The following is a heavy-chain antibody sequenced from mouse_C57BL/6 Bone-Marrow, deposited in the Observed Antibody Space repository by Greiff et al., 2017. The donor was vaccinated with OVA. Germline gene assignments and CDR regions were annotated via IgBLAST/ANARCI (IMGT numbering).Heavy chain of an antibody. CDR2: IYPRDGST. CDR3: AKQLRLRGYYFDY. CDR1: GYTFTDHT. V-gene: IGHV1-78*01. J-gene: IGHJ2*01. D-gene: IGHD3-2*02. Sequence: VMLVESDAELVKPGASVKISCKVSGYTFTDHTIHWMKQRPEQGLEWIGYIYPRDGSTKYNEKFKGKATLTADKSSSTAYMQLNSLTSEDSAVYFCAKQLRLRGYYFDYWGQGTTLTVSS.